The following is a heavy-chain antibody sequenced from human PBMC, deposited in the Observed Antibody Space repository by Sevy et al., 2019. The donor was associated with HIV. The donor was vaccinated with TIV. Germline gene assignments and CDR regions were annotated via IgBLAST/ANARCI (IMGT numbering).Heavy chain of an antibody. CDR3: ARVGCSGGSCQGAKLYYYYYGMDV. D-gene: IGHD2-15*01. V-gene: IGHV1-69*13. CDR1: GGTFSSYA. CDR2: IIPIFGTA. Sequence: ASVKVSCKASGGTFSSYAISWVRQAPGQGLEWMGGIIPIFGTANYAQKFQGRVTITADESTSTAYMELSSLRSKDTAVYYCARVGCSGGSCQGAKLYYYYYGMDVWGQGTTVTVSS. J-gene: IGHJ6*02.